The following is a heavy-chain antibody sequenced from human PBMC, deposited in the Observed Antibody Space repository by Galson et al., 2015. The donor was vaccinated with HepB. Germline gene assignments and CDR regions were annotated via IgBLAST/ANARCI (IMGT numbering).Heavy chain of an antibody. D-gene: IGHD3-22*01. CDR1: GFSFSKYN. CDR2: LRYDGSNE. V-gene: IGHV3-30*02. Sequence: SLRLSCAASGFSFSKYNIHWVRQAPGKGLEWVAFLRYDGSNEFYADSVKGRFTISRDNSKNTPSLQMNSLRAEDTAVYYCAKDLLTPLYESKGYYFGDVFDIWGQGTMVTVSS. J-gene: IGHJ3*02. CDR3: AKDLLTPLYESKGYYFGDVFDI.